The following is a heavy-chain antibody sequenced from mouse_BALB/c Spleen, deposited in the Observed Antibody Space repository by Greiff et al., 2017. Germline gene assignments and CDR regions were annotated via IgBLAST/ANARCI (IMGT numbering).Heavy chain of an antibody. D-gene: IGHD1-1*01. CDR1: GFTFSSYT. Sequence: EVKLVESGGGLVQPGGSLKLSCAASGFTFSSYTMSWVRQTPEKRLEWVAYISNGGGSTYYPDTVKGRFTLSRDNAKNTLYLQMSSLKSEDTAMYDCARRLDYYGSSRFAYWGQGTLVTVSA. CDR3: ARRLDYYGSSRFAY. CDR2: ISNGGGST. J-gene: IGHJ3*01. V-gene: IGHV5-12-2*01.